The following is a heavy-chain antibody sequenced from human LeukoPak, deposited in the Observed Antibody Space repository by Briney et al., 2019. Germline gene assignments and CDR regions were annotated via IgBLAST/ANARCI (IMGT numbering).Heavy chain of an antibody. CDR1: GYTFTSYG. J-gene: IGHJ5*02. V-gene: IGHV1-18*01. CDR2: ISGYNGHT. CDR3: ARAVEGYYGSGSYPPFDP. Sequence: GASVKVSCKASGYTFTSYGITWVRQAPGQGLEWMGWISGYNGHTNYAQKFQGRVTMTTDTSTSTAYMELRSLRSDDTAVYYCARAVEGYYGSGSYPPFDPWGQGTLVTVSS. D-gene: IGHD3-10*01.